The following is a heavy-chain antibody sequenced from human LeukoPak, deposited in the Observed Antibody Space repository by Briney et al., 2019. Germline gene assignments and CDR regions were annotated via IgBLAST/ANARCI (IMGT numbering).Heavy chain of an antibody. J-gene: IGHJ5*02. CDR3: ARDNSVGDYAWWFDP. V-gene: IGHV1-46*01. CDR2: ITPSGGST. CDR1: GYTFTNYY. D-gene: IGHD1-26*01. Sequence: ASVKVSCKASGYTFTNYYMHWVRQAPGQELEWLGLITPSGGSTWYAQKFQGRVTMTRDMSTSTDYMELSSLRSEDTAVYYCARDNSVGDYAWWFDPWGQGTLVTVSS.